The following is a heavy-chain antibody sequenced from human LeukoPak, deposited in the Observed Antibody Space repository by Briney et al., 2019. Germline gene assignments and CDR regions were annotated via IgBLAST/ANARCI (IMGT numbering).Heavy chain of an antibody. Sequence: WASVKVSCKASGYTFTSYGISWVRQAPGQGLEWMGWISAYNGNTNYAQKLQGRVTMTTDTSTSTAYMELRSLRSDDTAVYYCAREDGVVVVPAAQNYYYGMDVWGQGTTVTVSS. D-gene: IGHD2-2*01. CDR3: AREDGVVVVPAAQNYYYGMDV. CDR2: ISAYNGNT. J-gene: IGHJ6*02. V-gene: IGHV1-18*01. CDR1: GYTFTSYG.